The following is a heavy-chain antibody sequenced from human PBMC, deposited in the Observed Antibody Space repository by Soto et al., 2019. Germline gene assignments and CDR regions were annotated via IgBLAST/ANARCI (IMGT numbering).Heavy chain of an antibody. D-gene: IGHD3-3*01. Sequence: ASVKVSCKASGYTFTSYGISWVRQAPGQGLEWMGWISAYNGNTNYAQKLQGRVTMTTDTSTSTAYMELRSLRSDDTAVYYCARLLRFSTYYYYGMDGWGQGTTVTVSS. J-gene: IGHJ6*02. CDR2: ISAYNGNT. CDR3: ARLLRFSTYYYYGMDG. V-gene: IGHV1-18*01. CDR1: GYTFTSYG.